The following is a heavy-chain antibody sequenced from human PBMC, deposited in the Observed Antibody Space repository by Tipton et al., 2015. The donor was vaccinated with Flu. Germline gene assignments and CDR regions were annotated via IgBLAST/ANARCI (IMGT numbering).Heavy chain of an antibody. Sequence: TLSLTCTVSGGSISGSSYYWGWIRQPPGKGLEWIGSIYYSGSTYYNPSLKSRVTISVDTSKNQFSLKLSSVTAADTAVYYCASSIVGATTPPLAFDYWGQGTLVTVSS. CDR1: GGSISGSSYY. V-gene: IGHV4-39*07. CDR3: ASSIVGATTPPLAFDY. CDR2: IYYSGST. D-gene: IGHD1-26*01. J-gene: IGHJ4*02.